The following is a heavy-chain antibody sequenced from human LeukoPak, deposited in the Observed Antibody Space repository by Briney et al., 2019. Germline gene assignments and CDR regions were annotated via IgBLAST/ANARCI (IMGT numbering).Heavy chain of an antibody. CDR1: GFTSGYTFSSYG. V-gene: IGHV3-30*03. CDR2: ISYDGNNK. D-gene: IGHD6-19*01. CDR3: ARRWGSGLDY. Sequence: GRSLRLSCAASGFTSGYTFSSYGMHWVRQAPGKGLEWVAVISYDGNNKYYGDSVKGRFTISRDNSKNTLYLQMNSLRAEDTAVYYCARRWGSGLDYWGQGTLVTVSS. J-gene: IGHJ4*02.